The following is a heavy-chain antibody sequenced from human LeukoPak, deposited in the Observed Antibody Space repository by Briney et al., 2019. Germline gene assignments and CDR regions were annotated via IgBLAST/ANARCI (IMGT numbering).Heavy chain of an antibody. D-gene: IGHD6-19*01. CDR1: GYTLTGYY. J-gene: IGHJ6*02. CDR3: AVAVAGNYYYYGMDV. V-gene: IGHV1-2*02. CDR2: INPNSGGT. Sequence: ASVKVSCKASGYTLTGYYMHWVRQAPGQGLEWMGWINPNSGGTNYAQKFQGRVTMTRDTSISTAYMELSRLRSDDTAVYYCAVAVAGNYYYYGMDVWGQGTTVTVSS.